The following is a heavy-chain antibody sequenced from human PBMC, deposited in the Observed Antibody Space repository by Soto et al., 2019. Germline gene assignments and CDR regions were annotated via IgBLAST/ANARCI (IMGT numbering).Heavy chain of an antibody. CDR1: GGTFSSYA. Sequence: QVQLVQSGAEVKEPGSSVKVSCKASGGTFSSYAISWVRQAPGQGLEWMGGIIPLFRTPDYAQKFQGRVTITADEPTSTAYLELSSARFDHTAVYYCARDNDRLQSGANYYYIMDVWGQGTTITVSS. CDR3: ARDNDRLQSGANYYYIMDV. CDR2: IIPLFRTP. V-gene: IGHV1-69*12. D-gene: IGHD4-4*01. J-gene: IGHJ6*02.